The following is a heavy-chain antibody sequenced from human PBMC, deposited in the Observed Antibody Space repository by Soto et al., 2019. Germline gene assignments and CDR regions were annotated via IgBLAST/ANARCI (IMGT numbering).Heavy chain of an antibody. Sequence: GGSLSLSCAAAGFAFSIYAMSWVRQAPGKGLEWVSAISPNGDATYYADSVKGRFTISRDNAKNTLYLQMSSLGVEDTAVYYCIRDPPIDYWGQGTLVTVS. CDR1: GFAFSIYA. J-gene: IGHJ4*02. CDR3: IRDPPIDY. CDR2: ISPNGDAT. V-gene: IGHV3-23*01.